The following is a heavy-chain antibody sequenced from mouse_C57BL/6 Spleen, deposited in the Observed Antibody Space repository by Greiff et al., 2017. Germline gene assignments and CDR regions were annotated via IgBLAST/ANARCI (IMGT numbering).Heavy chain of an antibody. CDR2: IHPNSGST. J-gene: IGHJ4*01. D-gene: IGHD2-12*01. CDR1: GYTFTSYW. V-gene: IGHV1-64*01. Sequence: QVQLQQPGAELVKPGASVKLSCKASGYTFTSYWMHWVKQRPGQGLEWIGMIHPNSGSTNYNEKFKSKATLTVDKSSSTAYMQLSSLTSEDSAVYYCARSYSYYAMDYGGQGTSVTVSS. CDR3: ARSYSYYAMDY.